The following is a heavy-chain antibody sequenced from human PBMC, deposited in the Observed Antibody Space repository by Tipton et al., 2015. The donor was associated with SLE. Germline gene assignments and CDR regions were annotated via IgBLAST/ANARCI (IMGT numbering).Heavy chain of an antibody. D-gene: IGHD1-26*01. CDR3: ARRIVGATTGWFDP. Sequence: TLSLTCTASGGSISSGGYYWSWIRQHPGKGLEWIGYIYYSGSTNYNPSLKSRVTISVDTSKNQFSLKLSSVTAADTAVYYCARRIVGATTGWFDPWGQGTLVTVSS. CDR2: IYYSGST. J-gene: IGHJ5*02. V-gene: IGHV4-61*08. CDR1: GGSISSGGYY.